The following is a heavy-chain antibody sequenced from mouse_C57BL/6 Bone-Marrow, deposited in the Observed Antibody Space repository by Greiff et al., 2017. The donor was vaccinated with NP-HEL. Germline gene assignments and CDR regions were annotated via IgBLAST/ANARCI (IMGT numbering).Heavy chain of an antibody. Sequence: VQLQQPGAELVKPGASVKMSCKASGYTFTSYWITWVKQRPGQGLEWIGDIYPGSGSTNYNEKFKSKATLTVDTSSSTAYMQLSSLTSEDSAVYYCARDYYGSGYDYAMDYWGQGTSVTVSS. CDR3: ARDYYGSGYDYAMDY. J-gene: IGHJ4*01. CDR1: GYTFTSYW. CDR2: IYPGSGST. V-gene: IGHV1-55*01. D-gene: IGHD1-1*01.